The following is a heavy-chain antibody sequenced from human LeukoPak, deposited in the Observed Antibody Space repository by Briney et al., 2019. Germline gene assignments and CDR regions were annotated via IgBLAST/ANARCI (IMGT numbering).Heavy chain of an antibody. CDR2: ISSSSSYI. CDR1: GFTFSSYS. D-gene: IGHD5-12*01. V-gene: IGHV3-21*01. Sequence: GGSLRLSCAASGFTFSSYSMNWVRQAPGKGLEWVSSISSSSSYIYYADSVKGRFTISRDNAKNSLYLQMNSLRAEDTAVYYCARDLPYGYSGQFDYWGQGTLVTVSS. J-gene: IGHJ4*02. CDR3: ARDLPYGYSGQFDY.